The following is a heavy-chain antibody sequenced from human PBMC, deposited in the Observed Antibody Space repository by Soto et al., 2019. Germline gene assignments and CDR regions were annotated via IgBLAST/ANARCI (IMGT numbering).Heavy chain of an antibody. J-gene: IGHJ6*02. Sequence: EVQLVESGGGLAQPGGSLRLSCAASGFTFSNYDMHWVRQVTGKGLEWISSIGTAGDTYYAGSVRGRFTISRENAKNSVYLKMNSPRAGATAGYYCARSLKYGGSSSHYGMDVWGQGTTVTVSS. V-gene: IGHV3-13*01. CDR1: GFTFSNYD. CDR3: ARSLKYGGSSSHYGMDV. D-gene: IGHD6-6*01. CDR2: IGTAGDT.